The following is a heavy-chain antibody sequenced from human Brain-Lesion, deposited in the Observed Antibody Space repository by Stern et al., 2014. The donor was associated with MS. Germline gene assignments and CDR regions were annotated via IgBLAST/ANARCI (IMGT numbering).Heavy chain of an antibody. J-gene: IGHJ4*02. CDR1: GYTLTELS. Sequence: QVQLVESGAEVKKPGASVKVSCKVSGYTLTELSLHWVRQAPRKGLEWMGGFDPEDGETIYAQKFQGRVTMTEDTSTDTAYMELSSLRSEDTAVYYCATLSPGAGGNYYRHFDYWGQGTLVTVSA. CDR2: FDPEDGET. V-gene: IGHV1-24*01. CDR3: ATLSPGAGGNYYRHFDY. D-gene: IGHD1-26*01.